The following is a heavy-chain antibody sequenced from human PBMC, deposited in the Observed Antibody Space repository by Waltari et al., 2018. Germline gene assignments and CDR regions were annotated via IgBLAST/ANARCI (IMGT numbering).Heavy chain of an antibody. CDR1: GLSISSSGVS. CDR3: GHRRLEQAFDV. J-gene: IGHJ3*01. Sequence: QITLEESGPTLVKTTQTLTLHCTLSGLSISSSGVSVGWIRQPPGKTLEWLALIYWDDDARYSPSLRSRLTITKDNSKNQMVLTMTDVRPDDTATYYCGHRRLEQAFDVWGHGTMVTVSS. CDR2: IYWDDDA. V-gene: IGHV2-5*02. D-gene: IGHD1-1*01.